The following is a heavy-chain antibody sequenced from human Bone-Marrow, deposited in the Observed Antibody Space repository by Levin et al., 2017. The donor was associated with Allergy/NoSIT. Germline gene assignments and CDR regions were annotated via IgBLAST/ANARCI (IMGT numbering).Heavy chain of an antibody. D-gene: IGHD3-10*01. V-gene: IGHV3-21*01. J-gene: IGHJ3*02. CDR1: GFTFSSYS. Sequence: GESLKISCAASGFTFSSYSMNWVRQAPGKGLEWVSSISSSSSYIYYAYSVKGRFTISRENAKNSLYLQMNSLRAEDTAVYYCARVFSSTMVRRVTQDAFDIWGQGTMVTVSS. CDR3: ARVFSSTMVRRVTQDAFDI. CDR2: ISSSSSYI.